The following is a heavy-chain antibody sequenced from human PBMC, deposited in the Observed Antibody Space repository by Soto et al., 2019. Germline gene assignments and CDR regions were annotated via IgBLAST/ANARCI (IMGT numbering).Heavy chain of an antibody. V-gene: IGHV1-69*01. J-gene: IGHJ4*02. CDR2: ITPMFRTP. D-gene: IGHD3-22*01. CDR3: ARDGLLYDSSAYYYLY. CDR1: GGTFSRYT. Sequence: QVQLVQSGAEVKKPGSSVKVSCKASGGTFSRYTITWVRQAPGQGLEWMGGITPMFRTPNYAQKIQGRVTITADESTSTAYMELSSLSSEDMTMYYCARDGLLYDSSAYYYLYSGQGTLVTVSS.